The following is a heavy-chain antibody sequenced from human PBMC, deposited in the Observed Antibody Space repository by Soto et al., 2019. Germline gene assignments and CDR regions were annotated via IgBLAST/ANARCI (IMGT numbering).Heavy chain of an antibody. Sequence: GGSLRLSCAASGFTLSSHGIHWVRQAPRTGLQRVVVISCEANNKNYADSVKGQFTIPGYNSKNSLYLQMNSLRADDTALYYCAKSHSSYNWKSRYHPREDAFDSWSQGTMVTASS. CDR2: ISCEANNK. CDR3: AKSHSSYNWKSRYHPREDAFDS. J-gene: IGHJ3*02. CDR1: GFTLSSHG. V-gene: IGHV3-30*18. D-gene: IGHD1-1*01.